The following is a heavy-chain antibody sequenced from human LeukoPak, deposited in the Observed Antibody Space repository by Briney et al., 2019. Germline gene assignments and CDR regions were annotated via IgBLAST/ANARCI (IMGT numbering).Heavy chain of an antibody. V-gene: IGHV6-1*01. Sequence: SQTLSLTCAISGDSVSSNSAAWNWIRQSPSRGLEWLGRTYYRSKWYNDYAVSVKSRITINPDTSKNQFSLQLNSVTPEDTAVYYCARDCCTNGVCCRAHAAFDIWGQGTMVTVSS. CDR2: TYYRSKWYN. J-gene: IGHJ3*02. D-gene: IGHD2-8*01. CDR1: GDSVSSNSAA. CDR3: ARDCCTNGVCCRAHAAFDI.